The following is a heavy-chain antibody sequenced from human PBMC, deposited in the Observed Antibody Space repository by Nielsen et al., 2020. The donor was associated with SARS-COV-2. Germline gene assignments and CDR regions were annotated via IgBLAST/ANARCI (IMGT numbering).Heavy chain of an antibody. J-gene: IGHJ6*02. V-gene: IGHV1-46*01. Sequence: ASVKVSCKASGYTFTDYYIHWVRQAPGQGLEWMGIINTSGGSTSYAQKFQGRVTMTRDTSTSTVYIEVSSLRSEDTAVYYSARAPSDYYGMDVWGQGTTVTVSS. CDR1: GYTFTDYY. D-gene: IGHD3-3*01. CDR2: INTSGGST. CDR3: ARAPSDYYGMDV.